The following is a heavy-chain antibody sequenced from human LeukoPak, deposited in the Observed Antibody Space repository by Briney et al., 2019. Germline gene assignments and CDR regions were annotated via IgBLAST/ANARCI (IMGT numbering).Heavy chain of an antibody. J-gene: IGHJ4*02. CDR1: GYTFTGYY. D-gene: IGHD3-16*01. V-gene: IGHV1-2*02. Sequence: ASVKVSCKASGYTFTGYYMHWVRQAPGQGLEWMGWINPNSGGTNYAQKFQGRVTMTRDTSISTAYMELSRLRSDDTAVYYCARDLRPVMEYYFDYWGREPWSPSPQ. CDR3: ARDLRPVMEYYFDY. CDR2: INPNSGGT.